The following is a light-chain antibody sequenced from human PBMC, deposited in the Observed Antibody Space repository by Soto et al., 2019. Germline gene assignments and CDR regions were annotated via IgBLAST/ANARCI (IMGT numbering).Light chain of an antibody. Sequence: DILMTQSLSSLSASIGDRVTITCRASQNIGSFLNWYQQKPGEAPRLLVYSAFRIQSGVPSRFNASGTGTDFTLSISSLQPEDFSTYYCQQGSTTPITFGLGTRLEIK. V-gene: IGKV1-39*01. CDR3: QQGSTTPIT. CDR1: QNIGSF. CDR2: SAF. J-gene: IGKJ5*01.